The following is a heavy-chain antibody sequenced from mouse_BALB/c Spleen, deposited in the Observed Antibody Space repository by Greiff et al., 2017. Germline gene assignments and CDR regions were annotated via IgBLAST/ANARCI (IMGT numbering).Heavy chain of an antibody. Sequence: EVQLVESGPSLVKPSQTLSLTCSVTGYSITSGYWTWIRQFPGNKLVYMGYISYSGSTYYNPSPKSRISIIRDTSKNQYYLQLNSVTTEDTAAYYCARTPMIRGGLDYWGQGTTLTVSS. V-gene: IGHV3-8*02. CDR3: ARTPMIRGGLDY. D-gene: IGHD2-3*01. J-gene: IGHJ2*01. CDR2: ISYSGST. CDR1: GYSITSGY.